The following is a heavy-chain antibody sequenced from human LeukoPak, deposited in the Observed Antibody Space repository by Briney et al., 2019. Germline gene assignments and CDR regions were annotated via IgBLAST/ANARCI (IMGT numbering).Heavy chain of an antibody. CDR1: GFAVSSYE. CDR2: ISSSGTSI. V-gene: IGHV3-48*03. CDR3: ARENYGDHGGAFDI. J-gene: IGHJ3*02. D-gene: IGHD4-17*01. Sequence: GGSLRLSCAASGFAVSSYEMNWVRQAPGKGLEWVSYISSSGTSIYYADSVKGRFAMSRDNGKNSLYLQMNSLRAEDTAVYYCARENYGDHGGAFDIWGQGTMVTVSS.